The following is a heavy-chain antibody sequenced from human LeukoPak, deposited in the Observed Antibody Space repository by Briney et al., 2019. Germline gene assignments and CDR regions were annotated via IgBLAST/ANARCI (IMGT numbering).Heavy chain of an antibody. J-gene: IGHJ3*01. V-gene: IGHV3-23*01. CDR1: GFTLSSFT. Sequence: GGSLRLSCAASGFTLSSFTMSWVRQAPGKGLEWVASVSGGGRSKYYIDAVKGRFTVSRDNSKNTVYPQMSSLRTVDTAIYYCTRVRFGTEWYSSDAFAFWGQGTMVTVAS. D-gene: IGHD3-3*01. CDR3: TRVRFGTEWYSSDAFAF. CDR2: VSGGGRSK.